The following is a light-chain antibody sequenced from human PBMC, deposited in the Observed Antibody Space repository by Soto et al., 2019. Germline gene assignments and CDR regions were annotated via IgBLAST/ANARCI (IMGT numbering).Light chain of an antibody. Sequence: EIVMTQSPATLSVSPGERATLSCRASQSVSSNLAWYQQKPGQAPRLLIYGASIRATGIPARFSGSGSGTEFTLTISSLQSEDFAVYYCQQYNNWPGTFGQGTKV. CDR1: QSVSSN. V-gene: IGKV3-15*01. J-gene: IGKJ1*01. CDR2: GAS. CDR3: QQYNNWPGT.